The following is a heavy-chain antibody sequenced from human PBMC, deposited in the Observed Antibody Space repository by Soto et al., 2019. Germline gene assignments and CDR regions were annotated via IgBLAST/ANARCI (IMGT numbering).Heavy chain of an antibody. CDR3: ARGGDILTGSSIDY. V-gene: IGHV3-33*01. J-gene: IGHJ4*02. Sequence: QVQLVESGGGVVQPGRSLRLSCAASGFTFSSYGMHWVRQAPGKGLEWVAVIWYDGSNKYYADSVKGRFTISRDNSKNTLYLQMNSLRVEDTAVYYCARGGDILTGSSIDYWGQGTLVTVSS. CDR1: GFTFSSYG. CDR2: IWYDGSNK. D-gene: IGHD3-9*01.